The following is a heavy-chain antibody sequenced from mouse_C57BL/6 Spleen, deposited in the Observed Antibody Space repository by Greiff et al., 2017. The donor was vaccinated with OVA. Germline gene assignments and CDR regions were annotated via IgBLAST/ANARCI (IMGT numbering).Heavy chain of an antibody. CDR3: AREAPTHYFDY. V-gene: IGHV5-4*01. CDR1: GFTFSSYA. J-gene: IGHJ2*01. CDR2: ISDGGSYT. D-gene: IGHD1-3*01. Sequence: EVQGVESGGGLVKPGGSLKLSCAASGFTFSSYAMSWVRQTPEKRLEWVATISDGGSYTYYPDNVKGRFTISRDNAKNNLYLQMSHLKSEDTAMYYCAREAPTHYFDYWGQGTTLTVSS.